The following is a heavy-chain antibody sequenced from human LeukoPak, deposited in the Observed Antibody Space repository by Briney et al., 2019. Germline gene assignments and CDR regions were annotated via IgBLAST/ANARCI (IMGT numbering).Heavy chain of an antibody. CDR3: ARSIGLTGGGVDV. Sequence: GGSLRLSCAASGFTFSDYDMNWVRQAPGKGLEWVSYITNGGSTIHHADSVKGRFTNSRDNAKKTLYLQMNSLRAEDTAVYYCARSIGLTGGGVDVWGQGTTVTVSS. J-gene: IGHJ6*02. V-gene: IGHV3-11*01. CDR1: GFTFSDYD. D-gene: IGHD3-9*01. CDR2: ITNGGSTI.